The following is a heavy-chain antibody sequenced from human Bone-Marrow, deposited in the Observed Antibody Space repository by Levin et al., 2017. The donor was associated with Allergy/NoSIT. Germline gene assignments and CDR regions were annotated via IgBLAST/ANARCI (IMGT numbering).Heavy chain of an antibody. CDR3: AKFWGGVRYSTSWSSFDM. J-gene: IGHJ3*02. V-gene: IGHV3-30*18. Sequence: HPGGSLRLSCAASGFSFSSYGMHWVRQAPGKGLEWVAVMSYDGSNEYYVDSVKGRFTISRDNSKNTMYLQMNSLRAEDTAVYYCAKFWGGVRYSTSWSSFDMWGQGTIVTVSA. CDR1: GFSFSSYG. D-gene: IGHD6-13*01. CDR2: MSYDGSNE.